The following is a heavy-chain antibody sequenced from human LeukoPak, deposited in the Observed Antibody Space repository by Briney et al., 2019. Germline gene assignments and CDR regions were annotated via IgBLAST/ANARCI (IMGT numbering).Heavy chain of an antibody. CDR3: AKAPQESSGYPAPLPY. J-gene: IGHJ4*02. V-gene: IGHV3-23*01. D-gene: IGHD3-22*01. CDR1: GFTFSSYA. CDR2: ISGSGGST. Sequence: GRSLRLSCAASGFTFSSYAMSWVRQAPGKGLEWVSAISGSGGSTYYADSVKGRFTISRDNSKNTLYLQMNSLRAEDTAVYYCAKAPQESSGYPAPLPYWGQGTLVTVSS.